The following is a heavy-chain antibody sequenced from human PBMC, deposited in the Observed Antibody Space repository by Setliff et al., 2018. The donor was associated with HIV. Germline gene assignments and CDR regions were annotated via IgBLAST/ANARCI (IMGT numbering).Heavy chain of an antibody. D-gene: IGHD5-18*01. J-gene: IGHJ6*02. CDR1: GFSFSYAW. V-gene: IGHV3-49*04. Sequence: PGGSLRLSCAASGFSFSYAWMSWVRQAPGKGLEWVGFIRSKAYGGTTEYAASVKGRFTLSRDDSRNIAYLQMNSLKTEDTAVYYCARDFSYGYFFYGMDVWGQGTTVTVSS. CDR3: ARDFSYGYFFYGMDV. CDR2: IRSKAYGGTT.